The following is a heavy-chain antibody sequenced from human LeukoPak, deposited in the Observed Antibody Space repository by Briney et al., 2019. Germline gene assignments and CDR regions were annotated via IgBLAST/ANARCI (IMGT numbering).Heavy chain of an antibody. D-gene: IGHD3-22*01. Sequence: GESLKISCKGSGYSFTSYWIGWVRQMPGKGLEWMGIIHPGDSDTRYSPSFQGQVTISADKSISTAYLQWSSLKASDTAMYYCARGPYDSSGYYYVAFDIWGQGTMVTVSS. CDR2: IHPGDSDT. CDR1: GYSFTSYW. V-gene: IGHV5-51*01. J-gene: IGHJ3*02. CDR3: ARGPYDSSGYYYVAFDI.